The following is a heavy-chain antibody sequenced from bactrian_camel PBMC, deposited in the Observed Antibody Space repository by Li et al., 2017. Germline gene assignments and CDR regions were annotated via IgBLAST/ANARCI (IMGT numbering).Heavy chain of an antibody. CDR3: AAVSTGHVSASYLAGHLNGVTFN. V-gene: IGHV3S53*01. CDR1: GVSYNSVF. J-gene: IGHJ4*01. Sequence: QVQLVESGGDSGQAGGSLRLSCAASGVSYNSVFMGWFRQAPGKERERVATIDSAGSTTYTDSVKGRFTITHDNTKNTHFLEMSNLQPEDSAVYYCAAVSTGHVSASYLAGHLNGVTFNFGARVPRSPSP. D-gene: IGHD7*01. CDR2: IDSAGST.